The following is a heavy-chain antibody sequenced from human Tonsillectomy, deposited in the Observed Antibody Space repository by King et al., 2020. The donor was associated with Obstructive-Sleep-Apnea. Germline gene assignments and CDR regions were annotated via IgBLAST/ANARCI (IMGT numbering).Heavy chain of an antibody. J-gene: IGHJ4*02. Sequence: VQLVESGGGLVKPGGSLRLSCAASGFTFSSYSMNWVRQAPGKGLEWVSSISSSSSYTYYADSVKGRFTISRDNAKNSLYLQMNSLRAEDTAVYYCAGEEDSSSSGFDYWGQGTLVTVSS. V-gene: IGHV3-21*01. CDR1: GFTFSSYS. CDR2: ISSSSSYT. D-gene: IGHD6-6*01. CDR3: AGEEDSSSSGFDY.